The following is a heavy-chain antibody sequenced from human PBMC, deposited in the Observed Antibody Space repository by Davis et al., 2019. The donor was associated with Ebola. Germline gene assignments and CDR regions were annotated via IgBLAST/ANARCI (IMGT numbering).Heavy chain of an antibody. D-gene: IGHD3-3*01. CDR1: GGSFSGYY. Sequence: SQTLSLTCAVYGGSFSGYYWSWIRQPPGKGLEWIGEINHSGSTNYNPSLKSRVTMSVDTSKNQSSLKLSSVTAADTAVYYCARAVTIFGVVIIRDYGMDVWGQGTTVTVSS. V-gene: IGHV4-34*01. CDR3: ARAVTIFGVVIIRDYGMDV. CDR2: INHSGST. J-gene: IGHJ6*02.